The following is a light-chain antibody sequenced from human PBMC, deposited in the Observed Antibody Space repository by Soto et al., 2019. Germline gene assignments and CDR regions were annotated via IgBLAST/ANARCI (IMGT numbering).Light chain of an antibody. V-gene: IGKV3-20*01. CDR2: GAS. Sequence: EIVLTQSPGTLSLSPGERATLSCRASQSVSSSYLAWYQQKPGQAPRLLIYGASSRATGIPDRFSGSGSGRDFTLGISRLGPEDFAVYYCQQYGGSPWTFGQGTKVEIK. CDR1: QSVSSSY. J-gene: IGKJ1*01. CDR3: QQYGGSPWT.